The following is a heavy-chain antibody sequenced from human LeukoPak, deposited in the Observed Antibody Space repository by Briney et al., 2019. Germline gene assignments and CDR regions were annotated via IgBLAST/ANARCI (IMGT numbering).Heavy chain of an antibody. D-gene: IGHD1-1*01. V-gene: IGHV3-21*04. J-gene: IGHJ6*02. CDR1: S. CDR3: ARDRTEDGMDV. Sequence: SMNWVRQAPGKGLEWVSSISSSSSYIYYADSVKGRFTISKDNAKNSLYLQMNSLRAEDTAVYYCARDRTEDGMDVWGQGTTVTVSS. CDR2: ISSSSSYI.